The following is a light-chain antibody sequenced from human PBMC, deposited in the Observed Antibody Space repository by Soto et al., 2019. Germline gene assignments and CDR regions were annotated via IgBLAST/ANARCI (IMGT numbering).Light chain of an antibody. Sequence: QSALTQPASVSGSPGQSITISCTGTSSDVGGYNYVSWYQQDPGTAPKLLIYEVSNRPSGVSSRFSGSKSGNTASLTISGLHAEDEADYYGGSYTGISSFVFGTGTKVTVL. CDR2: EVS. J-gene: IGLJ1*01. V-gene: IGLV2-14*01. CDR3: GSYTGISSFV. CDR1: SSDVGGYNY.